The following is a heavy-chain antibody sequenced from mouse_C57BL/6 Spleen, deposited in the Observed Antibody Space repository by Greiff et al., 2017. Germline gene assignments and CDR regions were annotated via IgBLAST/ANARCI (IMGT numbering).Heavy chain of an antibody. Sequence: QVQLQQPGAELVMPGASVKLSCKASGYTFTSYWMHWVKQRPGQGLEWIGEIDPSDSYTNYNQKFKGKSTLTVDKSSSTAYMQLSSLTSEDSAVYSGASEASSYGFAYWGQGTLVTVSA. J-gene: IGHJ3*01. CDR3: ASEASSYGFAY. CDR1: GYTFTSYW. D-gene: IGHD1-1*01. CDR2: IDPSDSYT. V-gene: IGHV1-69*01.